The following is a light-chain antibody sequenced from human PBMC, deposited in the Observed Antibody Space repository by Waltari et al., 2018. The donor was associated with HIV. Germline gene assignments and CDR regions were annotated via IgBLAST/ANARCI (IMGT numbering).Light chain of an antibody. J-gene: IGLJ2*01. V-gene: IGLV1-40*01. CDR2: LNH. CDR3: QSHDSSLSGSSV. CDR1: SSNIGADSR. Sequence: QSVLTQPPSVSAAPGQRITISCPGNSSNIGADSRVHWYPQVPGSAPKLLIYLNHNRPAGVPARFSGSRSGSSASLAITGLRPEDEADYYCQSHDSSLSGSSVFGGGTKLTVL.